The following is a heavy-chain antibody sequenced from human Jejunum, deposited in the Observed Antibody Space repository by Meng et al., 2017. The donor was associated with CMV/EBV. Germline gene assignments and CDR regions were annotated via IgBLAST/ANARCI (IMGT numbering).Heavy chain of an antibody. Sequence: QGQRVHAGAEVKKPGASVKVSCKASGYIFTTYYIQWVRQAPGQGLEWMGEIHPSGDTGYAQKFQGRVTMNTDTSTTTVYMELSSLRSEDTAVYYCARTRFSSSRWSPVDNWGQGTLVTVSS. CDR1: GYIFTTYY. J-gene: IGHJ4*02. V-gene: IGHV1-46*01. CDR2: IHPSGDT. CDR3: ARTRFSSSRWSPVDN. D-gene: IGHD6-13*01.